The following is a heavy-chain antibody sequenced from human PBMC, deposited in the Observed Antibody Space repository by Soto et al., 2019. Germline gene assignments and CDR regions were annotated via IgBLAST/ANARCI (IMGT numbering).Heavy chain of an antibody. J-gene: IGHJ5*01. V-gene: IGHV4-39*01. D-gene: IGHD2-21*01. CDR1: GVSIHNSHSF. CDR3: GRVVEGATRHTDPDS. CDR2: VYHNGGA. Sequence: SETLSPTCTVSGVSIHNSHSFWAWIGQPPGKGLQFIASVYHNGGAHYNSSLKSRVTISVDTANNQVSLRMRSLTAADTAFYYCGRVVEGATRHTDPDSWGQGIRVTVSS.